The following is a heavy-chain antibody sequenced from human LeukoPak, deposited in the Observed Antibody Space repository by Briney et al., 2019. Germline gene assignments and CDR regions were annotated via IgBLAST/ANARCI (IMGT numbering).Heavy chain of an antibody. D-gene: IGHD3-22*01. CDR2: IYISGST. CDR3: ARTPSPYYYDSSGYSPNHYYYYMDV. J-gene: IGHJ6*03. Sequence: SETLSLTCTVSGGSISGYYWSWIRQPPGKGLEWVGYIYISGSTTYNPSPKSRVTISVDTSKTQFSLKLSSVTAADTAVYYCARTPSPYYYDSSGYSPNHYYYYMDVWGKGTTVTVSS. CDR1: GGSISGYY. V-gene: IGHV4-4*09.